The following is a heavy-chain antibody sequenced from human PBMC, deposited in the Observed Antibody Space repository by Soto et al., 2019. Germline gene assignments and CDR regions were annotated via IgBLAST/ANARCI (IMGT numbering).Heavy chain of an antibody. CDR2: INTDKGET. Sequence: QVPLVQSGAEVKEPGASVKVSCKASGYTFTSLLMHWVRQDPGQRLEWLGWINTDKGETKYSERFQGRVTITGDISTTSAFPEASSLRTKDTAISDWASGIRPYLTGLVSWWQGTGVPVTP. CDR3: ASGIRPYLTGLVS. V-gene: IGHV1-3*04. D-gene: IGHD2-2*01. J-gene: IGHJ5*02. CDR1: GYTFTSLL.